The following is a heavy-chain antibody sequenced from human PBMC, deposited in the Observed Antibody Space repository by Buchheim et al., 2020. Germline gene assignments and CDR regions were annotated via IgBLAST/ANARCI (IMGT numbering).Heavy chain of an antibody. J-gene: IGHJ4*02. Sequence: QVQLVQSGAEVKKPGASVKVSCKASGYTFTGYYMHWVRQAPGQGLEWMGWINPNSGGTYFAQKFQGRVTMTSDTSISTAYMELSRLRSDDTAVHYCARDGYSGYEAFDYWGQGTL. CDR1: GYTFTGYY. D-gene: IGHD5-12*01. CDR3: ARDGYSGYEAFDY. V-gene: IGHV1-2*02. CDR2: INPNSGGT.